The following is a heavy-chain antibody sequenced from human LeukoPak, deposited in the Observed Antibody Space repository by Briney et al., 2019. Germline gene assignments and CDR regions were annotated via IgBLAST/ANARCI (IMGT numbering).Heavy chain of an antibody. CDR1: GFNFKNYW. CDR2: IKQDGSQR. V-gene: IGHV3-7*03. D-gene: IGHD3-10*01. Sequence: GRCLRLSCVASGFNFKNYWMTWVRQVPGKGLEWVANIKQDGSQRYYVDSVKGRFTISRDNNRNSLFLQMSSLRVEDTSVYYCARAGGYQVESTFEDRWGQGTLVTVSS. J-gene: IGHJ4*02. CDR3: ARAGGYQVESTFEDR.